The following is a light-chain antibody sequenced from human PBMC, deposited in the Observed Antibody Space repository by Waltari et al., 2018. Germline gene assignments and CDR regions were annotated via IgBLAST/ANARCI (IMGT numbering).Light chain of an antibody. CDR2: DVS. CDR1: NSDIGYYNY. Sequence: QSALTQPASVSGSPGQSITISCTGTNSDIGYYNYVSWYRQHPDKAPKLMIFDVSRRPSGVSNRFSGSKSGDTASLTISVLQADDEAHYYCASYTSTNTLMFGGGTKVTVL. J-gene: IGLJ3*02. CDR3: ASYTSTNTLM. V-gene: IGLV2-14*01.